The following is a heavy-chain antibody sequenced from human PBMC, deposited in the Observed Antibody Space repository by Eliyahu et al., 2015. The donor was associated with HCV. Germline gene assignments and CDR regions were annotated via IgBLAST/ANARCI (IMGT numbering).Heavy chain of an antibody. CDR2: MNPNTGNT. CDR3: ARGPWDY. J-gene: IGHJ4*02. CDR1: GYTFTSYD. V-gene: IGHV1-8*01. Sequence: QVQLVQSGAEVKKPGASVKVSCEASGYTFTSYDINWVRQATGQGPEWMGYMNPNTGNTGYVQKFQGRVTMTRDTSKNTAYMELSSLISEDTAVYYCARGPWDYWGQGTLVTVSS.